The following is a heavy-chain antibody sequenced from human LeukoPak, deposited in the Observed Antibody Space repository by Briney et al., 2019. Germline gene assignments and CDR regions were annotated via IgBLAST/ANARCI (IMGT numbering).Heavy chain of an antibody. Sequence: ASVTVPCKASGGTFSNFAISWVRQAPGQGLQWMGGIIPIFGTASYAQKFQGRVTITTDESTSTAYMELRSLRSEDTAVYYCARAQGDYRNFNNKWFDPWGQGTLVTVSS. CDR2: IIPIFGTA. CDR1: GGTFSNFA. J-gene: IGHJ5*02. CDR3: ARAQGDYRNFNNKWFDP. V-gene: IGHV1-69*05. D-gene: IGHD4-11*01.